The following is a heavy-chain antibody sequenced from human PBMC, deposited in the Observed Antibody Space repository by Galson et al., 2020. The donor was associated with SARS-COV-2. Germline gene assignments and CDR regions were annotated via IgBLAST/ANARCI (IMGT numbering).Heavy chain of an antibody. CDR2: IYTSGST. D-gene: IGHD3-22*01. CDR3: ARAPHLVYYYDSSGYHDAFDI. CDR1: GGSISSGSYY. J-gene: IGHJ3*02. V-gene: IGHV4-61*02. Sequence: SETLSLTCTVSGGSISSGSYYWSWIRQPAGKGLEWIGRIYTSGSTNYNPSLKSRVTISVDTSKNQFSLKLSSVTAADTAVYYCARAPHLVYYYDSSGYHDAFDIWGQGTMVTVSS.